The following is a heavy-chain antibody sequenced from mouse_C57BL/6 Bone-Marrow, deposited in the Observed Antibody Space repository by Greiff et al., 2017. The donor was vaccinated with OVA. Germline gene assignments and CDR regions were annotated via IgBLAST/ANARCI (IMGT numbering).Heavy chain of an antibody. CDR3: DRQKTTMITGRFAY. J-gene: IGHJ3*01. CDR2: ISSGGSYT. V-gene: IGHV5-6*01. Sequence: EVQRVESGGDLVKPGGSLKLSCAASGFTFSSYGMSWVRQTPDKRLEWVATISSGGSYTYYPDSVKGRFTISRDNAKNTLYLQMSSLKSEDTAMYYWDRQKTTMITGRFAYWGQGTLVTVSA. CDR1: GFTFSSYG. D-gene: IGHD2-4*01.